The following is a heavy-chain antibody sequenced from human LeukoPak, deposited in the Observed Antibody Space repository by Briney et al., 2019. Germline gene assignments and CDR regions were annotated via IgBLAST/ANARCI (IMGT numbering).Heavy chain of an antibody. J-gene: IGHJ4*02. CDR3: ARDSPGYGAYDLG. CDR1: GFAFIRYA. V-gene: IGHV3-23*01. D-gene: IGHD5-12*01. CDR2: ISGSGGST. Sequence: TGGSLRLSCVASGFAFIRYAMSWVRQAPGKGLEWVSAISGSGGSTYYADSVKGRFTISRDNAKNTLYLQMNSLRAEDTAVYYCARDSPGYGAYDLGWGQGTLVTVSS.